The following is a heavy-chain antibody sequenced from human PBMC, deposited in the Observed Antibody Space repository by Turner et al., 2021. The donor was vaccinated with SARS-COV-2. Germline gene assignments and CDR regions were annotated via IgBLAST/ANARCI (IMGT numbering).Heavy chain of an antibody. Sequence: EVQLVESGGGLVQPGGSLRLSCAASGFTLSTYSMSWVRQAPGKGPERVSYISGTTTTIYYADSVKGRFTISRDNAKNSLYLQMNNLRAEDTAMYYCAREHYDFWSGYFYWGQGTLVTVSS. CDR1: GFTLSTYS. D-gene: IGHD3-3*01. J-gene: IGHJ4*02. CDR2: ISGTTTTI. CDR3: AREHYDFWSGYFY. V-gene: IGHV3-48*01.